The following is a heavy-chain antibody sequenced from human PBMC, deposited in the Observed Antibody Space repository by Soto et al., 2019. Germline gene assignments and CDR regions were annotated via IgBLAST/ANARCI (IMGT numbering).Heavy chain of an antibody. Sequence: QVQLVESGGGVVQPGRSLRLSCAASGFTFSSYAMHWVRQAPGKGLEWVAVISYDGSNKYYADSVKGRFTISRDNSKXXXXXXXXXXXXXXXXXXXXXXXVTIFGXXSPPGYWGQGTLVTVSS. D-gene: IGHD3-3*01. CDR1: GFTFSSYA. J-gene: IGHJ4*02. V-gene: IGHV3-30-3*01. CDR2: ISYDGSNK. CDR3: XXXVTIFGXXSPPGY.